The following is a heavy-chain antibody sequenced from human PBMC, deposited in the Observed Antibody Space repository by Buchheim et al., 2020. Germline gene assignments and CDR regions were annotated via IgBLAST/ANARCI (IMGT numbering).Heavy chain of an antibody. V-gene: IGHV3-30-3*01. Sequence: QVQLVESGGGVVQPGRSLRLSCAASGFTFSSYAMHWVRQAPGTGLEWVAVISYDGSNKYYADSVKGRFTISRDNSKNTLYLQMNSLRAEDTAVYYCAREPSSYVPAKDFQHWGQGTL. CDR1: GFTFSSYA. CDR2: ISYDGSNK. CDR3: AREPSSYVPAKDFQH. J-gene: IGHJ1*01. D-gene: IGHD2-2*01.